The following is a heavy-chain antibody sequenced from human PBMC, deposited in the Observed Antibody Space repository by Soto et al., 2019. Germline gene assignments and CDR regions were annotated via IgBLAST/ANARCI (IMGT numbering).Heavy chain of an antibody. J-gene: IGHJ6*02. CDR3: ARDSLLPHFLDGYNSYYGMDV. Sequence: GGSLRLPCAASGFTFSSYAMSWVHQAPGKGLEWVSAISGSGGSTYYADSVKGRFTISRDNSKNTLYLQMNSLRAEDTAVYYCARDSLLPHFLDGYNSYYGMDVWGQGTTVTVSS. D-gene: IGHD5-12*01. V-gene: IGHV3-23*01. CDR2: ISGSGGST. CDR1: GFTFSSYA.